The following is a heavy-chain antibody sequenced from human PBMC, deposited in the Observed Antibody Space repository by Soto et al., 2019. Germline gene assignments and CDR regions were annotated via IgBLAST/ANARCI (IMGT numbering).Heavy chain of an antibody. CDR3: AREPVQSYGDDGYYYYYGMDV. V-gene: IGHV4-61*01. J-gene: IGHJ6*02. CDR1: CGSVISGSYY. Sequence: SETLSLTCTVSCGSVISGSYYWSWIRQPPGKGLEWIGYIYYSGSTNYNPSLKSRVTISVDTSKNQFSLKLSSVTAADTAVYYCAREPVQSYGDDGYYYYYGMDVWGQGTTVTVSS. D-gene: IGHD4-17*01. CDR2: IYYSGST.